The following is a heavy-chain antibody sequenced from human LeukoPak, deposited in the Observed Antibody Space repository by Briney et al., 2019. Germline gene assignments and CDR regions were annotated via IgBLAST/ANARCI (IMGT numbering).Heavy chain of an antibody. J-gene: IGHJ5*02. CDR1: GFTFSSYG. CDR2: IRYDGSNK. V-gene: IGHV3-30*02. D-gene: IGHD2-2*02. CDR3: AKGYCSSTSCYTGTGWFDP. Sequence: PGGSLRLSCAASGFTFSSYGMHWVRQAPGKGLEWVAFIRYDGSNKYYADSVKGRFTISRDNSKNTLYLQMNSLRAEDTAAYYCAKGYCSSTSCYTGTGWFDPWGQGTLVTVSS.